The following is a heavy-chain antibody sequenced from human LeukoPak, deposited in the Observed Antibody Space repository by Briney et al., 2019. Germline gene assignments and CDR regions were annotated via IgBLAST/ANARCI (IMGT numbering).Heavy chain of an antibody. CDR1: GGSISSSSYY. J-gene: IGHJ5*02. CDR2: IYYSGST. V-gene: IGHV4-39*07. CDR3: ARVHFYYDSSGFYDWPHWFDP. Sequence: PSETLSLTCTVSGGSISSSSYYWGWIRQPPGKGLEWIGSIYYSGSTYYNPSLKSRVTISVDTSKNQFSLKLSSVTAADTAVYYCARVHFYYDSSGFYDWPHWFDPWGQGTLVTVSS. D-gene: IGHD3-22*01.